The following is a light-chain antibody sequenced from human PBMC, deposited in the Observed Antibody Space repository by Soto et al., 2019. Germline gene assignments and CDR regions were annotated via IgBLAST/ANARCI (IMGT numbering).Light chain of an antibody. Sequence: QSVLTQPPSVSGAPGQRVTISCTGSSSNIGAGYDVHWYQQLPGTAPKLLIYGNSNRPSGVPDRFSGSKSGTSASLAITGLQAEDEADYYCQSYDTSLSVLYVFGTGTKDTVL. CDR1: SSNIGAGYD. V-gene: IGLV1-40*01. J-gene: IGLJ1*01. CDR2: GNS. CDR3: QSYDTSLSVLYV.